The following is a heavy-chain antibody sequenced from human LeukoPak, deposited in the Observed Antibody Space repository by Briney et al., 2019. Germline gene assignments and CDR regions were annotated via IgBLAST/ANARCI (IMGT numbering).Heavy chain of an antibody. Sequence: AGSLTLSSPASGFTFSSYCMHWVRQAPGKVLEWVAIIWSGGSNKYYADSVKGRFTISRDNSKNTLYLHMNSLISEDTAVYYCARSYGSGSYPNDYWGQGTLVTVSS. CDR3: ARSYGSGSYPNDY. CDR2: IWSGGSNK. D-gene: IGHD3-10*01. J-gene: IGHJ4*02. V-gene: IGHV3-33*01. CDR1: GFTFSSYC.